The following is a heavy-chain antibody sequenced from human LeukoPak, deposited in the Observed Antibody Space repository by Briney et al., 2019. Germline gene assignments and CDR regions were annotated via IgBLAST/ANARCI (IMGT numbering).Heavy chain of an antibody. D-gene: IGHD1-26*01. CDR1: GYTLTELS. CDR3: ARDADGSYYYFDY. Sequence: ASVKASCKVSGYTLTELSMHWVRQALGKGLEWMGGFDPEDGETIYAQKFQGRVTMTEDTSTDTAYMELSSLRSEDTAVYYCARDADGSYYYFDYWGQGTLVTVSS. CDR2: FDPEDGET. V-gene: IGHV1-24*01. J-gene: IGHJ4*02.